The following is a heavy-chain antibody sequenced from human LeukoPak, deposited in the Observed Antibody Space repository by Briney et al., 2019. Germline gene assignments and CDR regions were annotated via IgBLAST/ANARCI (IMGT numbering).Heavy chain of an antibody. Sequence: GASVKVSCKASGYTFTSYGISWVRQAPGQGLEWMGWVSAYNGNTNYAQKLQGRVTMTTDTSTSTAYMELRSLRSDDTAVYYCARDYGGIVGALNWFDPWGQGILVTVSS. D-gene: IGHD1-26*01. V-gene: IGHV1-18*01. CDR2: VSAYNGNT. CDR3: ARDYGGIVGALNWFDP. J-gene: IGHJ5*02. CDR1: GYTFTSYG.